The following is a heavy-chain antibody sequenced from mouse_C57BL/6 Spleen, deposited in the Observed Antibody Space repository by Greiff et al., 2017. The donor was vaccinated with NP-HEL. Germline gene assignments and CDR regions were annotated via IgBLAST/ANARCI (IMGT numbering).Heavy chain of an antibody. J-gene: IGHJ4*01. V-gene: IGHV5-9*01. CDR3: ARGVLRGDAMDY. Sequence: EVMLVESGGGLVKPGGSLKLSCAASGFTFSSYTMSWVRQTPEKRLEWVATISGGGGNTYYPDSVKGRFTISRDNAKNTLYLQMSSLRSEDTALYYCARGVLRGDAMDYWGQGTSVTVSS. CDR1: GFTFSSYT. CDR2: ISGGGGNT. D-gene: IGHD1-1*01.